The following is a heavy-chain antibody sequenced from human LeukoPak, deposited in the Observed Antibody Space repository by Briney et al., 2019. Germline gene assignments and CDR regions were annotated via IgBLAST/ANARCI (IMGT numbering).Heavy chain of an antibody. V-gene: IGHV4-39*07. CDR1: GGSISSSSYY. J-gene: IGHJ4*02. CDR2: IYYSGST. Sequence: SETLSLTCTVSGGSISSSSYYWGWIRQPPGKGLEWIGSIYYSGSTYYNPPLKSRVTISVDTSKNQFSLKLSSVTAADTAVYYCARDQWAVGAKGYFDYWGQGTLVTVSS. D-gene: IGHD1-26*01. CDR3: ARDQWAVGAKGYFDY.